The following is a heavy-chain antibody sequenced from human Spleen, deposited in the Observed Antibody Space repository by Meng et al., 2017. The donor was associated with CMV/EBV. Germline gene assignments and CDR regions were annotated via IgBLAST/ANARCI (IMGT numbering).Heavy chain of an antibody. D-gene: IGHD3-10*01. J-gene: IGHJ4*02. CDR3: ARVRLGANALDF. CDR2: ISVYNRNT. Sequence: SCQTSGYSFRNSAITWVRQAPGQGLEWMGWISVYNRNTDFAQKFQDRVTLTLDTSTSAAYLDMKNLTFDDTAVYYCARVRLGANALDFWGPGTLVTVSS. V-gene: IGHV1-18*01. CDR1: GYSFRNSA.